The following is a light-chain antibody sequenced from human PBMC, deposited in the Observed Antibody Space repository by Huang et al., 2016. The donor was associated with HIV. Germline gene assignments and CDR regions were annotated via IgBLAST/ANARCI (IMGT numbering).Light chain of an antibody. J-gene: IGKJ2*01. CDR3: QQYHEWPRT. V-gene: IGKV3-15*01. CDR1: QGIGNS. Sequence: ERVLTQSPGTLSVSPGERATFSCRTSQGIGNSLAWYQMKPGQAPRLLIYETFIRASDIPARFSGGGSEIDFTLTISSLQSEDSAVYYCQQYHEWPRTFGQGTKVEIK. CDR2: ETF.